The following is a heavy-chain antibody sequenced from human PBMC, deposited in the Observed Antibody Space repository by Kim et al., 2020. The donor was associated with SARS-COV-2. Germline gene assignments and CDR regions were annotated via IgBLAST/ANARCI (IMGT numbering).Heavy chain of an antibody. J-gene: IGHJ4*02. CDR1: GFTFNSYW. D-gene: IGHD3-9*01. V-gene: IGHV3-7*01. CDR2: IKQDGSER. Sequence: GGSLRLSCAASGFTFNSYWTSWIRQAPGKGLEWVANIKQDGSERYYVDSVKGRFTISRDNAKNSLYLQMNSLSAEDTAVYYCARVHYDILTGHYYFDYWGQGTLVTVSS. CDR3: ARVHYDILTGHYYFDY.